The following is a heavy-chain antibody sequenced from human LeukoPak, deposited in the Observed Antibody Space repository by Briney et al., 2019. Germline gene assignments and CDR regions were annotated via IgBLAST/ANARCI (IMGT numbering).Heavy chain of an antibody. CDR1: GFTFSSYW. CDR2: IWYDGSNK. D-gene: IGHD6-13*01. V-gene: IGHV3-33*08. Sequence: GGSLRLSCAASGFTFSSYWMSWVRQAPGKGLEWVAVIWYDGSNKYYADSVKGRFTISRDNSKNTLYLQMNSLRAEDTAVYYCARVSAKRDSRVDYWGQGTLVTVSS. CDR3: ARVSAKRDSRVDY. J-gene: IGHJ4*02.